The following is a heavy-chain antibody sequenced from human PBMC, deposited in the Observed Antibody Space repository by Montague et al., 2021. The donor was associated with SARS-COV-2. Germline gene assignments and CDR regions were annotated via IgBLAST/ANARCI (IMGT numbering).Heavy chain of an antibody. D-gene: IGHD4-11*01. Sequence: SETLSLTCAVSGVSITSTNWWSLVRQPPGKGLEWIGEISYGGIATYNPSLKSRATMSMDRSRNLFSLKLSSVTAADTAIYYCAGKVLTVPGDYWGQGTLVTVS. CDR3: AGKVLTVPGDY. CDR1: GVSITSTNW. V-gene: IGHV4-4*02. J-gene: IGHJ4*02. CDR2: ISYGGIA.